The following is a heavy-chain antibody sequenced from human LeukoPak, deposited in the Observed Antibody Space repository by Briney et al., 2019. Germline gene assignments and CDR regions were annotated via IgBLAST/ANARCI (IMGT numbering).Heavy chain of an antibody. J-gene: IGHJ4*02. V-gene: IGHV3-66*01. D-gene: IGHD4-23*01. Sequence: GGSLRLSCAASKFTVSSKYMSWVRQAPGKGLEWVSVIYSGGSTHNADSVKGRFTISRDNSKNTLYLQMNSLRAEDTAVYYCASLYYGGNNFDYWGQGTLVTVSS. CDR1: KFTVSSKY. CDR3: ASLYYGGNNFDY. CDR2: IYSGGST.